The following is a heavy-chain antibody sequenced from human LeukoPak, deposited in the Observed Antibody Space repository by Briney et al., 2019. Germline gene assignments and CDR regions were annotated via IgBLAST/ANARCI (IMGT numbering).Heavy chain of an antibody. J-gene: IGHJ6*03. CDR1: GGSISSSSYY. CDR3: ARGRVAGIKYYYYMDV. D-gene: IGHD6-19*01. Sequence: SETLSLTCTVSGGSISSSSYYWGWIRQSPGKGLEWIGSIYYSGSTNYNPSLKSRVTFSVDTSKNQFSLKLSSVTAADTALYYCARGRVAGIKYYYYMDVWGKGTTVTISS. CDR2: IYYSGST. V-gene: IGHV4-39*07.